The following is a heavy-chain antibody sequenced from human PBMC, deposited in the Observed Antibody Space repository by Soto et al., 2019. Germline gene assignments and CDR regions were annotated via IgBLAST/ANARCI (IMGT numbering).Heavy chain of an antibody. CDR1: GFTFSSYG. D-gene: IGHD2-15*01. CDR3: ASDYCSGGSCYWTFDY. CDR2: IWYDGSNK. V-gene: IGHV3-33*01. J-gene: IGHJ4*02. Sequence: QVQLVESGGGVVQPGRSLRLSCAASGFTFSSYGMHWVRQAPGKGLEWVAVIWYDGSNKYYADSVKGRFTISRDNSKNTLYLQMNSLRAEDTAVYYCASDYCSGGSCYWTFDYWGQGTLVTXSS.